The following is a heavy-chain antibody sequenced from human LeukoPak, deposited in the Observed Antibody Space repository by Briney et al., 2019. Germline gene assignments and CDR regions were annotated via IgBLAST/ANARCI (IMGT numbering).Heavy chain of an antibody. CDR2: IKEDGSEE. Sequence: GGSLRLSCAASGFKFSDFWMTWVRQTPGKGLEWVANIKEDGSEEYHVDSVKGRFTISRDNTKSSLFLQMNGLRGDDTAVYYCVRDSRPGGAMGLYHNFDFWGQGTLVTVSS. V-gene: IGHV3-7*01. CDR1: GFKFSDFW. CDR3: VRDSRPGGAMGLYHNFDF. D-gene: IGHD3-16*01. J-gene: IGHJ4*02.